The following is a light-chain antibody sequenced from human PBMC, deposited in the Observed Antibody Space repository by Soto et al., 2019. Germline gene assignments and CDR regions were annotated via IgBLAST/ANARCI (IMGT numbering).Light chain of an antibody. CDR2: DAS. Sequence: EIVLTQSPATLSLSPGERATLSCRASQSVGSYLAWYQQKPGQAPRLLIYDASNRATGIPARFSGSASGTDFPLAISSLEPEDFAVYYCQQRSNWPLTFGGGTKVEIK. CDR1: QSVGSY. V-gene: IGKV3-11*01. CDR3: QQRSNWPLT. J-gene: IGKJ4*01.